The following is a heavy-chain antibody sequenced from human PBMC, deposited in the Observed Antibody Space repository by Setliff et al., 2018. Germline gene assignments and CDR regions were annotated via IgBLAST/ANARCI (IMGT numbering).Heavy chain of an antibody. D-gene: IGHD5-18*01. V-gene: IGHV1-3*04. CDR2: INTDNGNT. Sequence: ASVKVSCKASGYTFTKNAIHWLRQAPGQRPEWMGWINTDNGNTRYSQNFQDRVTITRDTSATTAFVELSSLRSDDTAVYFCARGSRPLWGAWGQGTLVTVAS. J-gene: IGHJ5*02. CDR1: GYTFTKNA. CDR3: ARGSRPLWGA.